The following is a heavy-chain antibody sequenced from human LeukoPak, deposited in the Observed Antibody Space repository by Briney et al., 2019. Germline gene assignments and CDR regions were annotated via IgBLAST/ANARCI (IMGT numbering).Heavy chain of an antibody. J-gene: IGHJ4*02. D-gene: IGHD5-18*01. CDR3: AKDRAQYSVFDY. Sequence: PGGSLRLSCAASGFTFSSYGMHWVRQAPGKGLEWVAFIRYDGSNKYYADSVKGRFTISRDNSKNTLYLQMNSLRAEDTAVYYCAKDRAQYSVFDYWGQGTLVTVSS. V-gene: IGHV3-30*02. CDR1: GFTFSSYG. CDR2: IRYDGSNK.